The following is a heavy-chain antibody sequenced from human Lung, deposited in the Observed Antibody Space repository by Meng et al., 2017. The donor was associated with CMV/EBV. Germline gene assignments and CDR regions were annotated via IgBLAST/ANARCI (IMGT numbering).Heavy chain of an antibody. CDR1: GYTFTGYY. J-gene: IGHJ4*02. V-gene: IGHV1-2*02. CDR2: INPNNGGT. D-gene: IGHD4-23*01. CDR3: ARDHPDYGGNAGY. Sequence: CKASGYTFTGYYMHWVRQAPGQGLEWMRWINPNNGGTNYAQKFQSRVTMTRDTSISTAYMELSRLRSDDTAVYYCARDHPDYGGNAGYWGQGTLVTVSS.